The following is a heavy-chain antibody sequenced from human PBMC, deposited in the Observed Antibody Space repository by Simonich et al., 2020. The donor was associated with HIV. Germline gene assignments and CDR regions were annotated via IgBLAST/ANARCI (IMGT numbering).Heavy chain of an antibody. CDR3: ARGFYQRLYYFDY. D-gene: IGHD2-2*01. CDR1: GGSFSGYY. V-gene: IGHV4-34*01. Sequence: QVQLQQWGAGLLKPSETLSLTCAVYGGSFSGYYWGWLRQPPGKGLEWIGEINHSGSTNYNPSLKSRVTISVDTSKNQFSLKLSSVTAADTAVYYCARGFYQRLYYFDYWGQGTLVTVSS. CDR2: INHSGST. J-gene: IGHJ4*02.